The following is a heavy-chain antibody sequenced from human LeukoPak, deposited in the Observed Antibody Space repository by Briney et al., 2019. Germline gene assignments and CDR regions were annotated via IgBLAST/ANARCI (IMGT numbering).Heavy chain of an antibody. CDR2: IYPSGSA. CDR3: ATGMLDY. Sequence: ASQTLSLTCTVSGGSISSGSYYWSWIRQPAGKGLEWIGRIYPSGSATYNPSLKSRVTISVDTSKNQFSLKLSSVTAADTAVYYCATGMLDYWGQGTLVTVSS. J-gene: IGHJ4*02. V-gene: IGHV4-61*02. CDR1: GGSISSGSYY.